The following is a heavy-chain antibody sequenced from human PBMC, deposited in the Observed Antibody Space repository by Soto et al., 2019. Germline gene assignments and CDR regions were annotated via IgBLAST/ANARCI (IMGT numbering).Heavy chain of an antibody. V-gene: IGHV2-5*02. CDR1: GVSLSTSGVG. D-gene: IGHD3-22*01. Sequence: SGPTLVNATQTLTLPCTFSGVSLSTSGVGVGWISKPPGKALEWLALIYWDDDKRYSPSLKSRLTITKDTSKNRVVFTMTNMDPVDTATIYCAHKRTYYYDSSCYYRPALLDHGARGPQLPISS. CDR2: IYWDDDK. CDR3: AHKRTYYYDSSCYYRPALLDH. J-gene: IGHJ4*02.